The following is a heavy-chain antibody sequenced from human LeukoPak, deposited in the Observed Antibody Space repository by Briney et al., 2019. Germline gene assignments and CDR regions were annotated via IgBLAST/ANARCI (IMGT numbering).Heavy chain of an antibody. CDR2: IYTSGST. D-gene: IGHD6-13*01. V-gene: IGHV4-4*07. Sequence: PSETLSLTCTVSGGSISSYDWNWVRQPAGKGLEWIGRIYTSGSTNYNPSLKSRVTISLDKSKNQFSLKPSSVTAADTAVYYCASERLAAAGMPFDSWGQGTLVTVSS. CDR3: ASERLAAAGMPFDS. J-gene: IGHJ4*02. CDR1: GGSISSYD.